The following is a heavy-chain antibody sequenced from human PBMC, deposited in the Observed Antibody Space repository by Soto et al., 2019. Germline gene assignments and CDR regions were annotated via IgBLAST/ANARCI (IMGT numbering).Heavy chain of an antibody. J-gene: IGHJ4*02. CDR3: AKGWGDY. CDR1: GFTFSSYT. V-gene: IGHV3-23*01. D-gene: IGHD7-27*01. Sequence: EVQLLESGGGLVQPGGSLRLSCAASGFTFSSYTMGWVRQGPGKGLEWVSGISSSGGSTVYADSVKGRFTISRDNFKNTLYLQRNSLRAADTAVDYCAKGWGDYWGQGTRVTVSS. CDR2: ISSSGGST.